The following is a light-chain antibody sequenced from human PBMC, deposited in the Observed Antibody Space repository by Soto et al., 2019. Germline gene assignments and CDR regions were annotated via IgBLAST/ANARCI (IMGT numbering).Light chain of an antibody. J-gene: IGKJ4*01. CDR3: QHYNERPLT. Sequence: EIVMSHSPATLSVSPGERATLSCRASQSIRTNLAWYQQKPGQAPRLLIFGASTRAIAIPARFSGSGSGTEFTLTISSLQSEDFAVYYCQHYNERPLTFGGGTKVDIK. CDR1: QSIRTN. V-gene: IGKV3-15*01. CDR2: GAS.